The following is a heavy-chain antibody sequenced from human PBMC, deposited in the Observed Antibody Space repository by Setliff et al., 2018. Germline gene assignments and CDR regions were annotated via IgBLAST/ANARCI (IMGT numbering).Heavy chain of an antibody. Sequence: SETLSLTCAVSGVSINSLSWWSWVRQSPGKGLEWIGEIYHDGGAIYDPSVHYSPSLKGRVSISIDKSRNQFSLKLSSVTAADTAIYYCAKGGGHYHAANWGQGTLVTVSS. CDR1: GVSINSLSW. V-gene: IGHV4-4*02. D-gene: IGHD2-15*01. J-gene: IGHJ4*02. CDR3: AKGGGHYHAAN. CDR2: IYHDGGA.